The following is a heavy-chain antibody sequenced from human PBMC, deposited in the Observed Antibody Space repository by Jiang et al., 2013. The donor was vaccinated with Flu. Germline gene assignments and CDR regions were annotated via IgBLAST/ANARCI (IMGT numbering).Heavy chain of an antibody. CDR3: ARSSWGYSYGPFEY. CDR2: INPIFGTT. J-gene: IGHJ4*02. D-gene: IGHD5-18*01. V-gene: IGHV1-69*06. CDR1: GGTFSSFP. Sequence: LVESGAEVKKPGSSVKVSCKASGGTFSSFPTNWVRQAPGQGLEWMGGINPIFGTTDYAQKFQGRVTIIADRSTSTAYMDLSSLRSEDTAVYYCARSSWGYSYGPFEYWGQGTLVTVSS.